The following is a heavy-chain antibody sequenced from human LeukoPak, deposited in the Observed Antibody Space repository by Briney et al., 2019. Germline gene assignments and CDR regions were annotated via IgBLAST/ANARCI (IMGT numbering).Heavy chain of an antibody. CDR1: GGTFSSYA. J-gene: IGHJ5*02. V-gene: IGHV1-69*13. D-gene: IGHD3-3*01. Sequence: GASVKVSCKASGGTFSSYAISWVRQAPGQGLEWMGGIIPIFGTANYAQKFQGRVTVTADESTTTAYMELSSLRAEDTAVYYCARGAVRFYDFWSGYSDNWLDPWGQGTLVTVSS. CDR3: ARGAVRFYDFWSGYSDNWLDP. CDR2: IIPIFGTA.